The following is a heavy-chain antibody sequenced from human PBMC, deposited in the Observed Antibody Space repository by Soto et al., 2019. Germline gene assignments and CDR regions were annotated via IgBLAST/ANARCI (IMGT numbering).Heavy chain of an antibody. CDR2: VSGRDTYT. CDR3: AKDSLPGIAASGTVY. CDR1: GFTFSNYA. Sequence: LRLSCVASGFTFSNYAMSWVRQLPGKGLEWVAVVSGRDTYTEYAESVKGRFTISRDNSRNTLYLQMNSLRVEDTALYYCAKDSLPGIAASGTVYWGQGTLVTVSS. V-gene: IGHV3-23*01. D-gene: IGHD6-13*01. J-gene: IGHJ4*02.